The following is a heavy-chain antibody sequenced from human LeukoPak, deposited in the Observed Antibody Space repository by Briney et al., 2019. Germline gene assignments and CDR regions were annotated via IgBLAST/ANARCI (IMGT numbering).Heavy chain of an antibody. D-gene: IGHD5-12*01. CDR2: IACSSSYT. V-gene: IGHV3-11*06. Sequence: GGSLRLSCAASGFTFSDNYMSWIRQASGKGLEWVSYIACSSSYTNYADSVKGRFTISRDNAKNSLYLQMNSLRAEDTAVYYCARAIEATRRSTGTCNYFDYWGQGTLVTVSS. CDR3: ARAIEATRRSTGTCNYFDY. J-gene: IGHJ4*02. CDR1: GFTFSDNY.